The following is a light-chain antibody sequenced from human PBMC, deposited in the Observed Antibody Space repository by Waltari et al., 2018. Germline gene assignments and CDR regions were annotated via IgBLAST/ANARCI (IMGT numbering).Light chain of an antibody. CDR3: QQYYSTPPT. Sequence: VLYSSNNKNYLAWYQQKPGQPPKLLIYWSSTRESGVPDRFSGSGSGTDFTLTISSLQAEDVAVYYCQQYYSTPPTFGQGTKVEIK. V-gene: IGKV4-1*01. J-gene: IGKJ1*01. CDR2: WSS. CDR1: VLYSSNNKNY.